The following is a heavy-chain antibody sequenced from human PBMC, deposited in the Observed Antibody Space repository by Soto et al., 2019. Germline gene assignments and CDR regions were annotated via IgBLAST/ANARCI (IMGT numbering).Heavy chain of an antibody. CDR1: GFTFSSYA. Sequence: TGGSLRLSCAASGFTFSSYAMSWVRQAPGKGLEWVSAISGSGGSTYFADSVKGRFTISRDNSKNTLYLQMNSLRAEDTAVYYCAKSTMAARPAHYFDYWGQGTLVTVSS. J-gene: IGHJ4*02. CDR2: ISGSGGST. D-gene: IGHD6-6*01. CDR3: AKSTMAARPAHYFDY. V-gene: IGHV3-23*01.